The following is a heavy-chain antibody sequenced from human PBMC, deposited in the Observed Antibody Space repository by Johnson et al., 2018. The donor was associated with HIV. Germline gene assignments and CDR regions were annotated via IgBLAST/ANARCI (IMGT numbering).Heavy chain of an antibody. CDR1: GFTFSNAW. V-gene: IGHV3-30-3*01. CDR2: ISYDGSNK. CDR3: ASGAVDGF. J-gene: IGHJ3*01. Sequence: QVQLVESGGGLVKPGGSLRLSCAASGFTFSNAWMSWVRQAPGKGLEWVAVISYDGSNKYYAESLKGRFTISRDNSKNSLYLPMNSLRTDDTAVYYCASGAVDGFWGQGTLVTVSS. D-gene: IGHD3-9*01.